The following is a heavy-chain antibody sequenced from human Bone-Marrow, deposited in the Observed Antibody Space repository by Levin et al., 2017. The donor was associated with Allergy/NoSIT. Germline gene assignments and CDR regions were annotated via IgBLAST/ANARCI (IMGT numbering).Heavy chain of an antibody. CDR1: GYTFSTLH. CDR3: ARGIEAGVDY. Sequence: ASVKVSCKASGYTFSTLHINWMRQGTGQGLEWMGWMNPSTGDTGYAQNFQGRVTMTRDTSIGTAYMELSGLRSEDTAVYYCARGIEAGVDYWGQGTLITVSS. CDR2: MNPSTGDT. D-gene: IGHD6-13*01. J-gene: IGHJ4*02. V-gene: IGHV1-8*01.